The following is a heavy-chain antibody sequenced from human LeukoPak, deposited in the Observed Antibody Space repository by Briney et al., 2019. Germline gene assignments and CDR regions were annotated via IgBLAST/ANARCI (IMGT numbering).Heavy chain of an antibody. CDR2: VFYSGST. D-gene: IGHD1-26*01. CDR3: ASFSGSYFFDY. CDR1: GASISDYF. J-gene: IGHJ4*02. Sequence: PSETLSLTCTISGASISDYFWSWIRQPPGKGLEWIGYVFYSGSTTYNPSLNSRVAISIDTSRSQFSLRLSSVTAADTAVYYCASFSGSYFFDYWGPGTLVTVSS. V-gene: IGHV4-59*01.